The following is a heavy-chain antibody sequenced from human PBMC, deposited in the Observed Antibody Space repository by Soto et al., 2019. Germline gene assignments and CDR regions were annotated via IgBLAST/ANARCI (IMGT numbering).Heavy chain of an antibody. CDR1: GYTFTTYG. CDR3: ARGLGYYDSGSYSSAEYFQH. CDR2: ISAYNGNT. V-gene: IGHV1-18*01. Sequence: QVQLVQSGAEVKKPGASVKVSCKASGYTFTTYGVTWVRQAPGQGLEWMGWISAYNGNTNYAQKLQGRGTMTTDTATXTXYXXLRSLRSDDTAVYYCARGLGYYDSGSYSSAEYFQHWGQGTLVIVSS. J-gene: IGHJ1*01. D-gene: IGHD3-10*01.